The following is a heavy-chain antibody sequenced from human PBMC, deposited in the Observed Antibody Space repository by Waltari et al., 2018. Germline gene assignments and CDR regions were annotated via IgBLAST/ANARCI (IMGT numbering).Heavy chain of an antibody. V-gene: IGHV3-48*03. J-gene: IGHJ4*02. D-gene: IGHD6-19*01. CDR1: GFTFSSYE. CDR3: ARVRAVAGSSDY. CDR2: ISSSGSTI. Sequence: EVQLVESGGGLVQPGGSLRLSCAASGFTFSSYEMNWVRQAPGKGLEWVSYISSSGSTIYYADAVKGRFTISRDNAKNSRYLQMNSLRAEDTAVYYCARVRAVAGSSDYWGQGTLVTVSS.